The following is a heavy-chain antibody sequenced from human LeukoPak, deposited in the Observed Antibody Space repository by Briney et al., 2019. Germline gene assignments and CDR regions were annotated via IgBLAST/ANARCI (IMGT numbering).Heavy chain of an antibody. CDR3: ARGVSGSYYEYYFDY. D-gene: IGHD1-26*01. CDR1: GFIFTDHY. V-gene: IGHV3-11*05. Sequence: GGSLRLSCAASGFIFTDHYINWIRQAPGKGLEWLAYISGSNTHANYADSVKGRFTASRDNAKNSVYLQMDSLRVDDTAVYYCARGVSGSYYEYYFDYWGQGTLVTVSS. CDR2: ISGSNTHA. J-gene: IGHJ4*02.